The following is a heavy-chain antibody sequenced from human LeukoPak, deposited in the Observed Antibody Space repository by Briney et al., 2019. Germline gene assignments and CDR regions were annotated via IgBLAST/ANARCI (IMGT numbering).Heavy chain of an antibody. D-gene: IGHD3-22*01. Sequence: RASVKVSCKASGYTFTDHYIHWVRQAPGQGLEWMGWFNPNSGGADYAQKFQGRVTMTRDTSITTAYMELSSLRSDDTAVYYCLTMIVVVTNSWGQGTLVTVSS. CDR3: LTMIVVVTNS. V-gene: IGHV1-2*02. CDR2: FNPNSGGA. J-gene: IGHJ4*02. CDR1: GYTFTDHY.